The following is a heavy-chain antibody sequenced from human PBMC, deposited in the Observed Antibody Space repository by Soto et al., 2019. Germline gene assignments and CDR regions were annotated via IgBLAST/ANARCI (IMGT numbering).Heavy chain of an antibody. D-gene: IGHD2-2*01. CDR3: ARAVVPAASPYYYYGMDV. CDR1: GFTFSRYA. J-gene: IGHJ6*02. Sequence: PGGSLRLSCAASGFTFSRYAMSWVRQAPGKGLEWVSAISGSAGITYYADSVKGRLTISRDNSKNTLYLQMNSLRAEDTAVYYCARAVVPAASPYYYYGMDVWGQGTTVTVSS. V-gene: IGHV3-23*01. CDR2: ISGSAGIT.